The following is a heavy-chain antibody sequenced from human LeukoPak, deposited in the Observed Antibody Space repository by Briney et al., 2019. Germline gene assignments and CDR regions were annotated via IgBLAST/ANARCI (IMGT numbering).Heavy chain of an antibody. CDR2: ISGSGGST. J-gene: IGHJ4*02. D-gene: IGHD5-12*01. CDR3: AKDKYSGYDEAFDY. V-gene: IGHV3-23*01. CDR1: GFTFSSYA. Sequence: PGGSLRLSCAASGFTFSSYAMSWVRQAPGKGLEWVSAISGSGGSTYYADSVKGRFTISRDSSKNTLYLQMNSLRAEDTAVYYCAKDKYSGYDEAFDYWGQGTLVTVSS.